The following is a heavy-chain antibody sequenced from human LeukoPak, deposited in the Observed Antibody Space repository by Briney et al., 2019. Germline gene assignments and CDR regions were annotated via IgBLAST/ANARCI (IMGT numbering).Heavy chain of an antibody. D-gene: IGHD4/OR15-4a*01. CDR1: GFPFSSHA. CDR3: ANEEVPNDY. CDR2: ISISADMT. J-gene: IGHJ4*02. Sequence: PGRSLRLPCEVSGFPFSSHAMSWVRQAPGRGLEWVSGISISADMTYYADSVQGRFIISRDNSKNTLYLQMDSLRVEDTAVYYCANEEVPNDYWGQGTLVTVSS. V-gene: IGHV3-23*01.